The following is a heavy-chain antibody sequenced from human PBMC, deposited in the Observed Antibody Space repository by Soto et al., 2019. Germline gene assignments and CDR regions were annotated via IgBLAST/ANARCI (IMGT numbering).Heavy chain of an antibody. V-gene: IGHV3-23*01. CDR1: GFTFSSYA. J-gene: IGHJ6*02. D-gene: IGHD2-2*01. CDR2: ISGSGGST. CDR3: AKDQMGAIRECSSTSCWNYYYYGMDV. Sequence: QPGGSLRLSCAASGFTFSSYAMSWVRQAPGKGLEWVSAISGSGGSTYYADSVKGRFTISRDNSKNTLYLQMNSLRAEDTAVYYCAKDQMGAIRECSSTSCWNYYYYGMDVWGQGTTVTVSS.